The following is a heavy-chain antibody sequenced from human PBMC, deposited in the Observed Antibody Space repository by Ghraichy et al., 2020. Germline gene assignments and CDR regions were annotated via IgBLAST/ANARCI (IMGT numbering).Heavy chain of an antibody. J-gene: IGHJ3*02. CDR1: GGSISSYY. Sequence: SETLSLTCTVSGGSISSYYWSWIRQPPGKGLEWIGYIYYSGSTNYNPSLKSRVTISVDTSKNQFSLKLSSVTAADTAVYYCARLGPHNDAFDIWGQGTMVTVSS. D-gene: IGHD6-13*01. V-gene: IGHV4-59*01. CDR2: IYYSGST. CDR3: ARLGPHNDAFDI.